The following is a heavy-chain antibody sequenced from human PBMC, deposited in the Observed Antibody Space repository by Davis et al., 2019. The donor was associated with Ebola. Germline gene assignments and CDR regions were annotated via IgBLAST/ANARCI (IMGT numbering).Heavy chain of an antibody. D-gene: IGHD6-19*01. Sequence: GGSLRLSCAAPGFTFSSYAMHWVRQAPGKGLEWVAVISYDGSNKYYADSVKGRFTISRDNSKNTLYLQMNSLRAEDTAVYYCARDRGAVAGTFDYWGQGTLVTVSS. CDR2: ISYDGSNK. CDR1: GFTFSSYA. J-gene: IGHJ4*02. V-gene: IGHV3-30-3*01. CDR3: ARDRGAVAGTFDY.